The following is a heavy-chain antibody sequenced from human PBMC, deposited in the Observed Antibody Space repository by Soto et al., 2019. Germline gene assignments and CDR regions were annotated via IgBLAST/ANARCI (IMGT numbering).Heavy chain of an antibody. J-gene: IGHJ6*02. CDR2: IIPIFGTA. CDR1: GGTFSSYA. CDR3: ARDHRRYYDFWSGYYSAHYYYGMDV. Sequence: SVKVSCKASGGTFSSYAISCVRQAPGQGLEWMGGIIPIFGTANYAQKFQGRVTITADESTSTAYMELSSLRSEDTAVYYCARDHRRYYDFWSGYYSAHYYYGMDVWGQGTTVTVSS. D-gene: IGHD3-3*01. V-gene: IGHV1-69*13.